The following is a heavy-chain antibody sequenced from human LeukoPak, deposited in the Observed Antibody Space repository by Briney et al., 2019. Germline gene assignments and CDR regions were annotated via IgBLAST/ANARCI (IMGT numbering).Heavy chain of an antibody. J-gene: IGHJ4*02. D-gene: IGHD3-10*01. CDR3: AKAPTYYGSGSRAETDY. Sequence: PGRSLRLSCAASGFTFSNYWMHWVRQAPGKGLVWVARIDTEGSSTLYADSVKGRFTISRDNSKNTLYLQVNSLRAEDTAVYYCAKAPTYYGSGSRAETDYWGQGTLVTVSS. CDR2: IDTEGSST. CDR1: GFTFSNYW. V-gene: IGHV3-74*01.